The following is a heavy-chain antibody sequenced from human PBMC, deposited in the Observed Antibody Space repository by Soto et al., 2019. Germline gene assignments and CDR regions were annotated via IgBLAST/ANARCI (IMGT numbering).Heavy chain of an antibody. CDR2: INHSGST. CDR1: GGSLGGYY. J-gene: IGHJ6*02. D-gene: IGHD6-6*01. CDR3: ARGVLNSSSSDYYYYYYGMDV. Sequence: QVQLQQWGAGLLKPSETLSLTCAVYGGSLGGYYWSWIRQPPGKGLEWIGEINHSGSTNYNPSLKSRVTISVATSKNQFSLKLSSVTAADTAVYYCARGVLNSSSSDYYYYYYGMDVWGQGTTVTVSS. V-gene: IGHV4-34*01.